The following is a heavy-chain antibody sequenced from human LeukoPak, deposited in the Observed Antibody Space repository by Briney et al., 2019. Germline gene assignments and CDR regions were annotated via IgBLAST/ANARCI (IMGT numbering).Heavy chain of an antibody. D-gene: IGHD3-10*01. J-gene: IGHJ4*02. CDR1: GFTFRIFG. V-gene: IGHV3-48*04. CDR3: ARDGLARGVLDC. CDR2: IDARSGIT. Sequence: GGSLRLSCAASGFTFRIFGLNWVRQAPGKGPEWVSYIDARSGITYYADSVQGRFTISRDDARESVFLQMDGLRVDDTAVYYCARDGLARGVLDCWGQGTLVTVSS.